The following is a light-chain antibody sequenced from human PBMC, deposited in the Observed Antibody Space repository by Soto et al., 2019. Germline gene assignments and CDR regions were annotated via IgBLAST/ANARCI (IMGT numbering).Light chain of an antibody. Sequence: EILMTQSPATLSVSPGERATLSCRASQSVSSNLAWYQQKPGQAPRLLIYSASSRATGIPARFSGSGSGTEFRLTISSLQSEDFAVYYCQQYHNWLPYTFGQGTKLEIK. CDR2: SAS. CDR1: QSVSSN. J-gene: IGKJ2*01. CDR3: QQYHNWLPYT. V-gene: IGKV3-15*01.